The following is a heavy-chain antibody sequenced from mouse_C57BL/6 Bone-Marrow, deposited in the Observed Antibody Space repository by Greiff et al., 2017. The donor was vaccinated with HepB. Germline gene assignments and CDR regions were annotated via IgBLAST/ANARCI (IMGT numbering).Heavy chain of an antibody. CDR1: GYTFTDYN. J-gene: IGHJ4*01. Sequence: EVKLMESGPELVKPGASVKIPCKASGYTFTDYNMDWVKQSHGKSLEWIGDINPNNGGTIYNQKFKGKATLTVDKSSSTAYMELRSLTSEYTAVYYCAREGYYGSLYYAMDYWGQGTSVTVSS. V-gene: IGHV1-18*01. CDR2: INPNNGGT. D-gene: IGHD1-1*01. CDR3: AREGYYGSLYYAMDY.